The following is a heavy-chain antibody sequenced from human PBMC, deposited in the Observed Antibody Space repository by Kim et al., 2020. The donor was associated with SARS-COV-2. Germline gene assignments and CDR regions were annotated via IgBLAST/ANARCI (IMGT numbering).Heavy chain of an antibody. CDR3: ARDRAVAVAGNYYYYGMDV. D-gene: IGHD6-19*01. CDR1: GGSISSYY. J-gene: IGHJ6*02. V-gene: IGHV4-59*01. Sequence: SETLSLTCTVSGGSISSYYWSWIRQPPGKGLEWIGYIYYSGSTNYNPSLKSRVTISVDTSKNQFSLKLSSVTAADTAVYYCARDRAVAVAGNYYYYGMDVWGQGTTVTVSS. CDR2: IYYSGST.